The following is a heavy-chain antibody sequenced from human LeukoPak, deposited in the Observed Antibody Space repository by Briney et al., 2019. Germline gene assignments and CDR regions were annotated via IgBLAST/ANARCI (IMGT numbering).Heavy chain of an antibody. Sequence: GGSLRLSCAASGFNLCSFAITWVREAPGKGLEWRSSITAGHYSTYNTDAVKGRLPISRDDSKNTLYLQMNSLRADDTAVYYCTKDPNGDYVGAFDPWGQGTLVTVSS. CDR3: TKDPNGDYVGAFDP. CDR1: GFNLCSFA. CDR2: ITAGHYST. V-gene: IGHV3-23*01. D-gene: IGHD4-17*01. J-gene: IGHJ5*02.